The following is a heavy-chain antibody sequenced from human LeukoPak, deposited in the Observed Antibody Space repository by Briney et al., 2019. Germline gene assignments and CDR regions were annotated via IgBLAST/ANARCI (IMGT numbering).Heavy chain of an antibody. Sequence: SETLSLTCTVSGYSISTGYYWDWIRQPPGKGLEWIGTFYHGGSTYYNPSVKSRVTISLDTSRNQFSLKLNSVTAADTAVYYCAKSNGYGLVDIWGQGTMVTVSS. CDR3: AKSNGYGLVDI. CDR2: FYHGGST. CDR1: GYSISTGYY. V-gene: IGHV4-38-2*02. J-gene: IGHJ3*02. D-gene: IGHD3-10*01.